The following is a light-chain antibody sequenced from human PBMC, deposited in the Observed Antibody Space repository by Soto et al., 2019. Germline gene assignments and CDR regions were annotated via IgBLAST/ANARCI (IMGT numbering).Light chain of an antibody. V-gene: IGLV2-14*01. Sequence: QSALTQPASVSGSPGQSITISCTGTSSDIGSYNYVSWYQQHPGKAPKLLIYEVSYRPSGVSNRFSGSKSGNTASLTISGLQAEDEGDYYCSSYTDSISLEVFGTGTKATVL. CDR3: SSYTDSISLEV. CDR2: EVS. CDR1: SSDIGSYNY. J-gene: IGLJ1*01.